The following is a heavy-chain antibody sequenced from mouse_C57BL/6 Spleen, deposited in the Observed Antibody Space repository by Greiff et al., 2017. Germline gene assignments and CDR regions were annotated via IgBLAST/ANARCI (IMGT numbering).Heavy chain of an antibody. D-gene: IGHD1-1*01. CDR3: ARYYYGSSPFAY. Sequence: QVQLQQPGAELVRPVSSVKLSCKASGYTFTSYWMDWVKQRPGQGLEWIGNIYPSDSETHYNQKFKDKATLTVDKSSSTAYMQLSSLTSEDSAVYYCARYYYGSSPFAYWGQGTLVTVSA. V-gene: IGHV1-61*01. CDR2: IYPSDSET. CDR1: GYTFTSYW. J-gene: IGHJ3*01.